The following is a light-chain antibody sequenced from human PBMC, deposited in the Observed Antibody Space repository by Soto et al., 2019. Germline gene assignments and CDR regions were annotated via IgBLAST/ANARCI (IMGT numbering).Light chain of an antibody. CDR3: CSYAGSSTLV. J-gene: IGLJ2*01. V-gene: IGLV2-23*02. CDR2: EVS. CDR1: SSDVGSYNL. Sequence: QSVLTQPASVSGSPGQSITISCTGTSSDVGSYNLVSWYQQHPGKAPKLMIYEVSERPSGVSNLFSGSKSGNTASLTISGLQAEDEADYDCCSYAGSSTLVFGGGTKVTVL.